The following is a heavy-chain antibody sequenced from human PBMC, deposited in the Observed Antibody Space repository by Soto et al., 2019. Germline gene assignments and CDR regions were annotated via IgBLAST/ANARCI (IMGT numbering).Heavy chain of an antibody. V-gene: IGHV3-23*01. CDR2: ISSSGGST. CDR1: GFTFSSFA. Sequence: GGSLRLSCAASGFTFSSFAMTWVRQAPGKGLEWVSTISSSGGSTYFADSVQGRFTISRDNSKNTLYLQMNSLRAEDTAVYYCAKDEDWFDPWGQGTLVTVSS. J-gene: IGHJ5*02. CDR3: AKDEDWFDP.